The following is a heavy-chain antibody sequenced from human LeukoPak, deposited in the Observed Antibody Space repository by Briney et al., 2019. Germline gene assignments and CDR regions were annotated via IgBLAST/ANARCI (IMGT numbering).Heavy chain of an antibody. V-gene: IGHV3-7*01. CDR1: GFTFSNFW. J-gene: IGHJ4*02. CDR3: AREATTSRPGDY. Sequence: GGSLRLSCAASGFTFSNFWMRWVRQAPGKGLEWVANVNQDGSETHYVDSVKGRFTISRDNAKNSLFLQLNSLRAEGTAVYYCAREATTSRPGDYWGLGTLVTVSS. D-gene: IGHD1-1*01. CDR2: VNQDGSET.